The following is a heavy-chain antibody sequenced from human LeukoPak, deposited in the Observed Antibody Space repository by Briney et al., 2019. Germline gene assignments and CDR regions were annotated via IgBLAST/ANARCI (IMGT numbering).Heavy chain of an antibody. J-gene: IGHJ4*02. CDR1: GGSFSGYY. D-gene: IGHD3-10*01. Sequence: SETLSLTCAVYGGSFSGYYWSWMRQPPGKGLEWIGEINHSGSTNYNPSLKSRVTISVDTSKNQFSLKLSSVTAADTAVYYCARGLIRGYYFDYWGQGTLVTVSS. CDR2: INHSGST. CDR3: ARGLIRGYYFDY. V-gene: IGHV4-34*01.